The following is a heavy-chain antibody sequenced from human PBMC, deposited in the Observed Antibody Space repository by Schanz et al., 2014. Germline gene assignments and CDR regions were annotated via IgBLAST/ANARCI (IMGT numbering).Heavy chain of an antibody. V-gene: IGHV3-21*01. CDR1: GFPFSYYT. Sequence: VESGGGLVKPGGSLRLSCAVSGFPFSYYTMNWVRQAPGKGPEWVACIGRRGQVIYYADSMEGGFTISRDNAQNSLFLQMNSLRVEDTAVYYCARSYHDDDDYTRALDMWGQGTMVTVSS. J-gene: IGHJ3*02. D-gene: IGHD3-16*01. CDR2: IGRRGQVI. CDR3: ARSYHDDDDYTRALDM.